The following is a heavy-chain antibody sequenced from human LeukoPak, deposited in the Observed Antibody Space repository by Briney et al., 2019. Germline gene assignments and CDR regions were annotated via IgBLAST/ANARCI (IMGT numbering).Heavy chain of an antibody. V-gene: IGHV4-59*01. CDR1: GGSISSYF. CDR3: ARVLDLSKRGLDAFDI. D-gene: IGHD3-16*01. Sequence: PSETLSLTCTVSGGSISSYFWSWIRQPPGKGLEWIGYVYHSGSTNYNPSLKSRVTISVDTSKKQFSLKLSSATAADTAVYYCARVLDLSKRGLDAFDIWGQGTMVTVSS. J-gene: IGHJ3*02. CDR2: VYHSGST.